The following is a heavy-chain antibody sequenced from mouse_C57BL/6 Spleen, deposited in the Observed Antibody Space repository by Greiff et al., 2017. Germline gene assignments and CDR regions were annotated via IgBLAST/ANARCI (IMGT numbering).Heavy chain of an antibody. Sequence: QVQLKQPGAELVRPGSSVKLSCKASGYTFTSYWMDWVKQRPGQGLEWIGNIYPSDSETHYNQKFKDKATLTVDKSSSTAYMQLSSLTSEDSAVYYCARDVLGRAMDYWGQGTSVTVSS. CDR1: GYTFTSYW. D-gene: IGHD4-1*01. CDR2: IYPSDSET. V-gene: IGHV1-61*01. J-gene: IGHJ4*01. CDR3: ARDVLGRAMDY.